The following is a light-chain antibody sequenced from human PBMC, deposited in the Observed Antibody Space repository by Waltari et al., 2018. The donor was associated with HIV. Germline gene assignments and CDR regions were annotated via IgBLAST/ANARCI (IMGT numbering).Light chain of an antibody. Sequence: EIVLTQSPDSQSVSPKEKVTITCQASQSIGSSLHWYQQKQDQSPKLLIKYASRSFSGVPSRFSGSGSWTDFNLTINRLEGEDAATYYCHQSSSLPHTFGQGTKLEIK. V-gene: IGKV6-21*01. CDR3: HQSSSLPHT. CDR1: QSIGSS. J-gene: IGKJ2*01. CDR2: YAS.